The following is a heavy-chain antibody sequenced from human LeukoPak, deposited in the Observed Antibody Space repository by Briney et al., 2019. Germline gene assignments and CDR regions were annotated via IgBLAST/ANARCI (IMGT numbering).Heavy chain of an antibody. D-gene: IGHD2-2*03. Sequence: PSETLSLTCAVSGDSISSSNWWSWVRQAPGKGLEWVSYISSSSSTIYYADSVKGRFTISRDNAKNSLYLQMNSLRAEDTAVYYCARGGMDIGDYWGQGTLVTVSS. CDR3: ARGGMDIGDY. CDR2: ISSSSSTI. V-gene: IGHV3-48*01. CDR1: GDSISSSN. J-gene: IGHJ4*02.